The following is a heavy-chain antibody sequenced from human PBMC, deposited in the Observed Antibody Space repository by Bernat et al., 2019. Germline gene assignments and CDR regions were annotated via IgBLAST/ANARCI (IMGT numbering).Heavy chain of an antibody. CDR2: INSDGSST. CDR1: GFTFISYW. CDR3: ARGGGYSNSAFDY. J-gene: IGHJ4*02. D-gene: IGHD4-11*01. Sequence: EVQLVESGGGLVQPGGSLRLSCAASGFTFISYWMHWFRQAPGKGLVWVSRINSDGSSTSYADSVKGRFTISRDNAKNTLYLQMNSLRAEDTAVYYCARGGGYSNSAFDYWGQGTLVTVSS. V-gene: IGHV3-74*01.